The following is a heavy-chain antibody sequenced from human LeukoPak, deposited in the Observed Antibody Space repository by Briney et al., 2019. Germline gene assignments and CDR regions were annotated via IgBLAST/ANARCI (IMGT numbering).Heavy chain of an antibody. D-gene: IGHD3-10*01. Sequence: SGPTLVKPTQTLTLTCTFSGFSLSTSGVGVGWIRQPPGKALEWLAVIYWNDDKRYSPVLKSRLTITKDTSKNQVVLTMTNVDPVDTATYYCAHRGDITMVRGVSPIRGWFDPWGQGTLVTVSS. CDR1: GFSLSTSGVG. V-gene: IGHV2-5*01. J-gene: IGHJ5*02. CDR2: IYWNDDK. CDR3: AHRGDITMVRGVSPIRGWFDP.